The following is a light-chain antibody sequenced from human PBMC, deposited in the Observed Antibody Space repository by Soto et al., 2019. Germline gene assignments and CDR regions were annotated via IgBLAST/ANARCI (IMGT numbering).Light chain of an antibody. CDR1: QGLDRW. V-gene: IGKV1-39*01. CDR2: WAS. J-gene: IGKJ5*01. CDR3: QQSFTTPRT. Sequence: IHMTQSPSTVSASFGDRVTITCRASQGLDRWVAWYQQKPGQPPKLLIYWASTRESGVPDRFSGSGSGTDFTLTISGLQLEDFATYYCQQSFTTPRTFGQGTRLEIK.